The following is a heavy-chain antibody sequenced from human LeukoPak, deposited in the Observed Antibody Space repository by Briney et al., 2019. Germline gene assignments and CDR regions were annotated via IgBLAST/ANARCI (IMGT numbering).Heavy chain of an antibody. D-gene: IGHD2/OR15-2a*01. Sequence: AGGSLRLSCAASGFTFSSYGMSWVRQAPGKGLEWIGEINHSGSTNYNPSLKSRVTISVDTSKNQFSLKLGSVTAADTAVYYCARVETLRYYYYMDVWGKGTTVTVSS. CDR2: INHSGST. CDR1: GFTFSSYG. V-gene: IGHV4-34*01. CDR3: ARVETLRYYYYMDV. J-gene: IGHJ6*03.